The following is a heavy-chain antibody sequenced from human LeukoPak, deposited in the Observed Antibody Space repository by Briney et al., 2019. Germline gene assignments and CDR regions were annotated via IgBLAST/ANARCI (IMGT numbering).Heavy chain of an antibody. Sequence: PGGSLRLSCAASGFTFSSYAMSWVRQAPGKGLVWVSLINSDGSSTIYADSVKGRFTISRDNAKNTLYLQMNSLRAEDTAVYYCARGLTIFGVVNDAFDFWGQGTMVTVSS. CDR1: GFTFSSYA. J-gene: IGHJ3*01. V-gene: IGHV3-74*01. CDR3: ARGLTIFGVVNDAFDF. CDR2: INSDGSST. D-gene: IGHD3-3*01.